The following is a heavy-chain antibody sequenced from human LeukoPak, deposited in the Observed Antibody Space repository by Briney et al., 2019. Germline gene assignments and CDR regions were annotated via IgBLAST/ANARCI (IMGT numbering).Heavy chain of an antibody. CDR3: ARYSSGGYAVEFDY. J-gene: IGHJ4*02. CDR2: IYYSGST. D-gene: IGHD6-19*01. Sequence: SETLSLTCTVSGGSISSYYWSWIRQPPGKGLEWIGYIYYSGSTNYNPSLKSRVTISVDTSKNQFSLKLSSVTAADTAVYYCARYSSGGYAVEFDYWGQGTLVTVSS. V-gene: IGHV4-59*01. CDR1: GGSISSYY.